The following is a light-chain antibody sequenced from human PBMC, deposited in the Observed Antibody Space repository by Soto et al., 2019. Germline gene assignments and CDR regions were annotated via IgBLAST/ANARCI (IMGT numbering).Light chain of an antibody. CDR3: QQHNNWPPWT. V-gene: IGKV3-15*01. CDR1: QSVSSN. CDR2: GAS. Sequence: EIVMTQSPATLSVSPGERATLSCRASQSVSSNLAWYQQKPGQAPRLLMYGASTRANGIPDRFSGSGSGTAYTLTISSLQPEDFSVCYCQQHNNWPPWTFGQGTKVEIK. J-gene: IGKJ1*01.